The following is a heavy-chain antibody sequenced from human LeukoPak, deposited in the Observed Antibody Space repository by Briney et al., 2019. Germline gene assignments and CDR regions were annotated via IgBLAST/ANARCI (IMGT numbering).Heavy chain of an antibody. Sequence: PGGSLRLSCAASGFIFSRNWMSWVRQVPGEGLEWVANIKQDGSETYYVDSVKGRFTISRDNAKNSLYLQMNSLRAEDTAVYYCVAGHCSGDTCCWDYYFDYWGQGTLVTVSS. J-gene: IGHJ4*02. D-gene: IGHD2-15*01. V-gene: IGHV3-7*01. CDR3: VAGHCSGDTCCWDYYFDY. CDR1: GFIFSRNW. CDR2: IKQDGSET.